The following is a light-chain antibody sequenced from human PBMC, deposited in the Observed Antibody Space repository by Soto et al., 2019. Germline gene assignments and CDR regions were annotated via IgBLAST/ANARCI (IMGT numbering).Light chain of an antibody. CDR3: QQYGSLPRT. CDR1: QSVASSY. V-gene: IGKV3-20*01. J-gene: IGKJ1*01. CDR2: GAS. Sequence: EIVLTQSPGTLSLSPGERATLPCRASQSVASSYLAWYQQKPGQAPRLLIHGASSRATGIPGRFSGSGSGTDFTLTISRLEPEDFAVYYCQQYGSLPRTFGQGTKVEIK.